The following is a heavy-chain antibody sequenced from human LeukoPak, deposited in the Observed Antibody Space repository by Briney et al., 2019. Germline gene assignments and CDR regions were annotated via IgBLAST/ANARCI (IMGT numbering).Heavy chain of an antibody. J-gene: IGHJ6*02. Sequence: SETLSLTCTVSGGSISSGDYYWSWIRQPPGKGLEWIGYIYYSGGTDYNPSLKSRVTISVDTSKNQFSLKLSSVTAADTAVYYCARHGGRDYYYGMDVWGQGTTVTVSS. CDR2: IYYSGGT. D-gene: IGHD3-3*01. CDR1: GGSISSGDYY. V-gene: IGHV4-61*08. CDR3: ARHGGRDYYYGMDV.